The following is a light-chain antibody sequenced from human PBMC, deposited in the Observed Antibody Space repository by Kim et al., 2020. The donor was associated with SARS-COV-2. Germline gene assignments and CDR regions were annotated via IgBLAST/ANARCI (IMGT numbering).Light chain of an antibody. V-gene: IGLV6-57*03. Sequence: TVTLSRTRSSDKIVSNFGQVYPPRPGHAPTTLIYDDDKRPSGVPDRFSGSIDTSSNSASLTISGLQTEDEAAYYCQSYDATNHCVFGTGNKVTVL. CDR2: DDD. J-gene: IGLJ1*01. CDR3: QSYDATNHCV. CDR1: SDKIVSNF.